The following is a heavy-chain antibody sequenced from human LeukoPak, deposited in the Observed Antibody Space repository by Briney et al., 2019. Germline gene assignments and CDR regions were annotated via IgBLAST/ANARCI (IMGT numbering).Heavy chain of an antibody. J-gene: IGHJ4*02. D-gene: IGHD3-3*01. CDR2: INWNCSST. Sequence: RPGESLRLSCAASGFTFGDYGVGWVRKAPGKGQGWDCGINWNCSSTGYADSVKGRFTIPRDNAKNYLYLQMNSRRAEDTALYYCARGRYDFWSVYLDYWGQGALVTVSS. CDR3: ARGRYDFWSVYLDY. V-gene: IGHV3-20*04. CDR1: GFTFGDYG.